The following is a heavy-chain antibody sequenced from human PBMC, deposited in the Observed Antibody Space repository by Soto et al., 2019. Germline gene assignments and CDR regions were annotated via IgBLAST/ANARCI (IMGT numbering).Heavy chain of an antibody. CDR1: GDSISDDTYY. CDR3: ARLHCHIPTCTPLDP. V-gene: IGHV4-39*01. Sequence: QLQLQESGPGLVKPSETLSLTCTVSGDSISDDTYYWGWIRQPPGKVLEWIGSIYYSGSTYYNPSITSRVTMPVATSKNQSSLKLSSSTAPDTAVYYCARLHCHIPTCTPLDPWGQRTLGTVSS. CDR2: IYYSGST. J-gene: IGHJ5*02. D-gene: IGHD2-21*01.